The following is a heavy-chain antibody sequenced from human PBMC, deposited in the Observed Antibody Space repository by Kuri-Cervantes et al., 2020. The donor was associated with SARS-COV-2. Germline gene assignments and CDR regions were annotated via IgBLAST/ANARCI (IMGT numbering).Heavy chain of an antibody. CDR1: EFTFSSDW. CDR2: MKRDGSEK. J-gene: IGHJ5*02. CDR3: AGGYSSGWPDH. V-gene: IGHV3-7*01. Sequence: LSLTCAASEFTFSSDWMTWVRKAPGRGLEWVASMKRDGSEKYYEDSVKGRFTISRDNAKNSLDLLMNRLRPDDTAVYYCAGGYSSGWPDHWGQGTLVTVSS. D-gene: IGHD6-19*01.